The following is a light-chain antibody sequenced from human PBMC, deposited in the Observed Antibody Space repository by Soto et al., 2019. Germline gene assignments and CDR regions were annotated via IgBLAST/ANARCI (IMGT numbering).Light chain of an antibody. CDR2: AAS. Sequence: DIQMTQSPSSLSASVGDRVTITCRASQSISSYLNWYQQKPGSAPKLLIYAASSLQSGVPSRFSGSGSGTDFTLTISSLQPEDFATYYCQQIYSTPPITFGQGTRLEIK. J-gene: IGKJ5*01. CDR1: QSISSY. CDR3: QQIYSTPPIT. V-gene: IGKV1-39*01.